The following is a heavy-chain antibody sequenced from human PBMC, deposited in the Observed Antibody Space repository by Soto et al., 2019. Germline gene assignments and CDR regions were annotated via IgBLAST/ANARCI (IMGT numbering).Heavy chain of an antibody. CDR3: ARASPYVWGSYRSKYYFDY. Sequence: QVQLQESGPGLVKPSQTLSLTCTVSGGSISSGDYYWSWIRQAPGKGLEWIGYIYYSGSTYYNPSLKSRVTISVDTSKNQFSLKLSSVTAADTAVYYCARASPYVWGSYRSKYYFDYWGQGTLVTVSS. V-gene: IGHV4-30-4*01. D-gene: IGHD3-16*02. J-gene: IGHJ4*02. CDR1: GGSISSGDYY. CDR2: IYYSGST.